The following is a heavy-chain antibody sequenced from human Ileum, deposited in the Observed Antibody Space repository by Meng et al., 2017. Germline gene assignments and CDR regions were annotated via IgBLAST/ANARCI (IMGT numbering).Heavy chain of an antibody. J-gene: IGHJ6*02. V-gene: IGHV1-69*06. Sequence: SSVTVSCKASRGTLSHHVISWVRQAPGQGLEWMGEIIPIFATASYAQKFQGRVTITAHRSTSTAYMELSSLRSEDTAVYYCARGCGVACVAVAGNYYYYGMDVWGQGTTVTVSS. CDR2: IIPIFATA. CDR1: RGTLSHHV. CDR3: ARGCGVACVAVAGNYYYYGMDV. D-gene: IGHD6-19*01.